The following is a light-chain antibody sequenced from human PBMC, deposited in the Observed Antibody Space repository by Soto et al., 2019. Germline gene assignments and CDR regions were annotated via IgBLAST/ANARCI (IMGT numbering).Light chain of an antibody. V-gene: IGLV2-14*01. Sequence: QSALTQPASVSGSPGQSITISCTGTSSDVGGYNYVSWYQQHPGKAPKLMIYEVSNRTSGVSNRFSGSKSGNTASLTISGLQAEDEADYYCSSYTSSSTLGVVFGGGTKLTVL. CDR2: EVS. CDR1: SSDVGGYNY. CDR3: SSYTSSSTLGVV. J-gene: IGLJ2*01.